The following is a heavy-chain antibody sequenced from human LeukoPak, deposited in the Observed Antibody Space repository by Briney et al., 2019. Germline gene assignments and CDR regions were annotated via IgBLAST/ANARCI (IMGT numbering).Heavy chain of an antibody. D-gene: IGHD3-3*01. J-gene: IGHJ5*01. CDR3: AKGTQFWNGYHIDS. CDR2: IRYDAGNK. CDR1: GFTFSGFG. Sequence: KAGGSLRLSCAASGFTFSGFGMHWVRQAPGKGLEWVAFIRYDAGNKYSADSVKGRFTISRDNSKNTLYLQMNSLRTEDTAVYYCAKGTQFWNGYHIDSWGQGTLVTVSS. V-gene: IGHV3-30*02.